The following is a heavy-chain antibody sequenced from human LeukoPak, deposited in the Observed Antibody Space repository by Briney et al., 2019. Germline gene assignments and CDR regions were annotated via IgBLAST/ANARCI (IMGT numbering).Heavy chain of an antibody. CDR2: IGGSGGST. V-gene: IGHV3-23*01. CDR3: AMPGFDC. CDR1: GFTFSTYA. Sequence: GGSLRLSCAASGFTFSTYAMNWVRQAPGKGLEWVSSIGGSGGSTYYADSVKGRFTISRDNSKNTLYLQMNSLRAEDTAVYYCAMPGFDCWGQGTLVTVSS. J-gene: IGHJ5*01.